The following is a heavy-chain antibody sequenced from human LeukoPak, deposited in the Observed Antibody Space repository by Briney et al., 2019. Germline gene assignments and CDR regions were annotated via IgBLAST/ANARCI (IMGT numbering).Heavy chain of an antibody. CDR3: ARGTETTEFDY. Sequence: SETLSLTCTVSGASLSDSYWTWIRQPPGKGLEWIGYIYHSGSPKYNPSLKSRVIISADTSKNQFSLKLTSVTAADTAVYYCARGTETTEFDYWGRGTPVTVSS. CDR2: IYHSGSP. D-gene: IGHD4-11*01. V-gene: IGHV4-59*01. CDR1: GASLSDSY. J-gene: IGHJ4*02.